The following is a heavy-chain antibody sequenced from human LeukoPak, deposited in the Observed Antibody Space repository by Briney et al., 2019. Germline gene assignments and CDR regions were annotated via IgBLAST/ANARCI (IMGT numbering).Heavy chain of an antibody. CDR1: SGSISSYY. V-gene: IGHV4-59*01. CDR2: IYYSGST. CDR3: ARAMGIAVALGAFDI. J-gene: IGHJ3*02. Sequence: SETLSLTCTVSSGSISSYYRSWIRQPPGKGLEWIGYIYYSGSTNYNPSLKSRVTISVDTSKNQFSLKLSSVTAADTAVYYCARAMGIAVALGAFDIWGQGTMVTVSS. D-gene: IGHD6-19*01.